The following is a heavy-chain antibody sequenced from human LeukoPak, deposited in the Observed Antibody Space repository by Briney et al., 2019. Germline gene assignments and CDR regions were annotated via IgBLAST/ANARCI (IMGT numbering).Heavy chain of an antibody. CDR1: GGSISSSSYY. Sequence: SETLSLTCTVSGGSISSSSYYWGWIRQPPGKGLEWIGSIYYSGSTYYNPSLKSRVTISVDTSKNQFSLKLSSVTAADTAVYYCARRWGGGYGYGGWFGFDYWGQGTLVTVSS. V-gene: IGHV4-39*01. CDR2: IYYSGST. D-gene: IGHD5-18*01. J-gene: IGHJ4*02. CDR3: ARRWGGGYGYGGWFGFDY.